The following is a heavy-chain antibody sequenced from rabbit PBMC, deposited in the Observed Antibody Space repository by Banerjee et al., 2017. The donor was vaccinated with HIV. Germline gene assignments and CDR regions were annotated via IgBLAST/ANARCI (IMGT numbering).Heavy chain of an antibody. CDR3: ARHGTSGWGGGNL. CDR2: IYAGNSGST. J-gene: IGHJ4*01. D-gene: IGHD4-1*01. V-gene: IGHV1S40*01. Sequence: QSLEESGGDLVKPGASLTLTCTASGFSFSSYYYMCWVRQAPGKGLEWIACIYAGNSGSTYYASWAKGRFTISKTSSTTVDLQMTGLTAADTATYFCARHGTSGWGGGNLWGPGTLVTVS. CDR1: GFSFSSYYY.